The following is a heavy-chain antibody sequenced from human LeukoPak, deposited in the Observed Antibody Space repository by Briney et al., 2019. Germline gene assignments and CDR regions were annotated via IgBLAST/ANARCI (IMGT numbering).Heavy chain of an antibody. CDR2: ISPASNTI. J-gene: IGHJ5*02. Sequence: GGSLRLSCITSGFAFNTYAMHWVRQAPGKGLEWISYISPASNTIYHADSVKGRFTISRDNAKNSVFLQMSSLRDEDTAVYYCARDRPNILGLDPWGQGTLVTVSS. CDR3: ARDRPNILGLDP. V-gene: IGHV3-48*02. D-gene: IGHD2/OR15-2a*01. CDR1: GFAFNTYA.